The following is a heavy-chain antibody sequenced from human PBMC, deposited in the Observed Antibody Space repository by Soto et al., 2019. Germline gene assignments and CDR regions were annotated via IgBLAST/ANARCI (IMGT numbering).Heavy chain of an antibody. J-gene: IGHJ5*02. Sequence: PSETLSLTFAVSGGSISRGGYSWSWIRQPPGKGLEWIGYIYHSGSTYYNPSLKSRVTISVDRSKNQFSLKLSSVTAADTAVYYCARVPSPWGQGTLVTVSS. CDR3: ARVPSP. V-gene: IGHV4-30-2*01. CDR2: IYHSGST. CDR1: GGSISRGGYS.